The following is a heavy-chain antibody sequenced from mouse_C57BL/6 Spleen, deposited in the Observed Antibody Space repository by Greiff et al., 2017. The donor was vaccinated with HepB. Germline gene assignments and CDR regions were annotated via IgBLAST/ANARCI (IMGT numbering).Heavy chain of an antibody. D-gene: IGHD1-1*01. J-gene: IGHJ2*01. V-gene: IGHV1-59*01. CDR1: GYTFTSYW. CDR3: ARLTVVGVDY. Sequence: QVQLQQPGAELVRPGTSVKLSCKASGYTFTSYWMHWVKQRPGQGLEWIGVIDPSDSYTNYNQKFKGKATLTVDTSSSTAYMQLSSLTSEDSAVYYCARLTVVGVDYWGKGTTLTVSS. CDR2: IDPSDSYT.